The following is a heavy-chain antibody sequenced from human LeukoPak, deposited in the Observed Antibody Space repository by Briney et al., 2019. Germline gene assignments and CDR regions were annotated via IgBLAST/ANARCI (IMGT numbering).Heavy chain of an antibody. Sequence: ASVKVSCKTSGYTFTTYGISWVRQAPGQGLEWMGWISGYNGNTNYALKLQGRVTMITDTSTTTAYMELRSLRSDDTAVYYCARDGYDSSENYDAFDIWGQGTMVTVSS. J-gene: IGHJ3*02. CDR3: ARDGYDSSENYDAFDI. D-gene: IGHD3-22*01. CDR1: GYTFTTYG. V-gene: IGHV1-18*01. CDR2: ISGYNGNT.